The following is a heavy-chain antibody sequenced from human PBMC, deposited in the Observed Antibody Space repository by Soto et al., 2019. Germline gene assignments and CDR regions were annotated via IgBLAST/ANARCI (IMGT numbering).Heavy chain of an antibody. Sequence: PGESLKISCKASGYSITSDWVGWVRQMPGKGLEWMGIIYPRDSDTRYSPSFEGQVTISADKTTNTAYLQWSSLKASDTAIYYCVRHRIVATPRGWFDPWGQGTLVTVSS. J-gene: IGHJ5*02. V-gene: IGHV5-51*01. D-gene: IGHD5-12*01. CDR2: IYPRDSDT. CDR3: VRHRIVATPRGWFDP. CDR1: GYSITSDW.